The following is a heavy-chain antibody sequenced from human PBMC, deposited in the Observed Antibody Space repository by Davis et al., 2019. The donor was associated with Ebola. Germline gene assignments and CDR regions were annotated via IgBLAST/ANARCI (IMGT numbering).Heavy chain of an antibody. CDR1: GGSITTYY. V-gene: IGHV4-59*08. Sequence: SETLSLTCTVSGGSITTYYWSWIRQPPGKGLEWIGYYYYTGSTIYNPSLQSRVTISVDTSKNQFSLMLTSVTAADTAVYYCARLGFLGGQFDFWGQGTLVTVSA. CDR3: ARLGFLGGQFDF. D-gene: IGHD3-16*01. CDR2: YYYTGST. J-gene: IGHJ4*02.